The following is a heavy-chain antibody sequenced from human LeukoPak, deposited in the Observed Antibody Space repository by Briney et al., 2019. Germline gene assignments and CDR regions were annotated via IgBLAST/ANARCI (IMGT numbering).Heavy chain of an antibody. CDR3: ARERVSYYDFWSGSYYFDY. V-gene: IGHV3-30*19. Sequence: PGGSLRLSCVASGFTFSSYGMHWVRQAPGKGLEWVAVISYDGSNKYYADSVKGRFTISRDNSKNTLYLQMNSLRAEDTVVYYCARERVSYYDFWSGSYYFDYWGQGTLVTVSS. J-gene: IGHJ4*02. CDR1: GFTFSSYG. CDR2: ISYDGSNK. D-gene: IGHD3-3*01.